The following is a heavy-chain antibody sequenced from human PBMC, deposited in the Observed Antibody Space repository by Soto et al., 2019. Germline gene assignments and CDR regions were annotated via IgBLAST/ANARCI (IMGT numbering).Heavy chain of an antibody. V-gene: IGHV3-9*01. J-gene: IGHJ4*02. Sequence: EVQLVESGGGLVQPGRSLRLSCAASGFTFDDYAMHWVRQAPGKGLEWVSGISWNSGNIGYADSVKGRFTISRDNAKNSLYLQMNSLRAEDTALYCCAIMNDRGFDYWGQGTLVTVSS. D-gene: IGHD1-1*01. CDR1: GFTFDDYA. CDR3: AIMNDRGFDY. CDR2: ISWNSGNI.